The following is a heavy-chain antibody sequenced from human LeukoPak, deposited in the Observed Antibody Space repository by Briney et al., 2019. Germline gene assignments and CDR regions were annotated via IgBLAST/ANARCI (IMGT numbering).Heavy chain of an antibody. CDR2: INGDGSRT. Sequence: GGSLRLSCAASGFTFSGYWMHWVRQAPGKGLVWVSVINGDGSRTIYADSVKGRFTISRDNAKNTLYLQMASLTAEDTAVYYCSRGNYFDYWDQGALVTVSS. CDR3: SRGNYFDY. V-gene: IGHV3-74*01. CDR1: GFTFSGYW. J-gene: IGHJ4*02.